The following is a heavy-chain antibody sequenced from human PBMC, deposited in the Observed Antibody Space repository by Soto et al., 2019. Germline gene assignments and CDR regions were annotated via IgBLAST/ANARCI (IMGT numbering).Heavy chain of an antibody. Sequence: SETLSLTCTVSGGSISSNNYYWGWIRQPPGKGLEWIGTIYSSGSTYYNPSLKSRVTISVDTAKNQFSLNLSSVTAADTAVYYCARRSYDNSGYYYVDYWGQGTLVTVSS. D-gene: IGHD3-22*01. J-gene: IGHJ4*02. CDR3: ARRSYDNSGYYYVDY. V-gene: IGHV4-39*01. CDR1: GGSISSNNYY. CDR2: IYSSGST.